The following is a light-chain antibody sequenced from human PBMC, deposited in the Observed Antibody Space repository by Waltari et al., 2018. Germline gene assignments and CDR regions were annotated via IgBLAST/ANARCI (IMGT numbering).Light chain of an antibody. CDR3: MQGTQPFT. Sequence: DLVLTQSPLALPVTLGQPASMSCRSSQSLAYSDGNTYLNWFHQRPGQSPRRLIYRISYQDSGVPDRFNGSGSGTDFTLSITRVEAEDVGVYYCMQGTQPFTFGQGTRLEIK. J-gene: IGKJ5*01. V-gene: IGKV2-30*01. CDR2: RIS. CDR1: QSLAYSDGNTY.